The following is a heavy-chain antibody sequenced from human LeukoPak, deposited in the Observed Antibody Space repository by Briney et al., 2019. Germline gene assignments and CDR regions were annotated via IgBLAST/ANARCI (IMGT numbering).Heavy chain of an antibody. J-gene: IGHJ5*02. CDR1: GGSLSAYS. CDR3: ARGHLGLSP. CDR2: FHNSRTT. V-gene: IGHV4-59*01. D-gene: IGHD3-10*01. Sequence: PSETLSLTCTVSGGSLSAYSWTWVRQPPGQGLEWIGYFHNSRTTSYNPSLTGRVIISVDKAMDQISPKLNSVTAADTAVYYCARGHLGLSPWGQGTLVTVSS.